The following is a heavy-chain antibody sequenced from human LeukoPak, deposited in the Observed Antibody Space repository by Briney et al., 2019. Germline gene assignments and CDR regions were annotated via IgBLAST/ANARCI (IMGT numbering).Heavy chain of an antibody. CDR2: IANEATNYAT. Sequence: GGSLRLSCAASGLSFTDSGFHWVRHASGKGLEWVARIANEATNYATAYAASVKGRFTIYRDNSKNTAYLQMNSLKTEDTAVYYCVRHRTAGIGENWFDPWGQGNLVTVSS. V-gene: IGHV3-73*01. J-gene: IGHJ5*02. CDR3: VRHRTAGIGENWFDP. CDR1: GLSFTDSG. D-gene: IGHD3-10*01.